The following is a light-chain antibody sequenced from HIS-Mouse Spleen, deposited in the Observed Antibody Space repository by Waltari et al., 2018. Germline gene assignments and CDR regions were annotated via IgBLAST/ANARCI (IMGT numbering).Light chain of an antibody. CDR1: ALPKPY. CDR2: KES. Sequence: SYELTQPPSVSVSPGQTARIPCSGDALPKPYAYWYQQKPGQAPVLGIYKESERPSGIPERFSGSSSGTTVTLTISGVQAEDEADYYCQSADSSGTNWVFGGGTKLTVL. V-gene: IGLV3-25*03. J-gene: IGLJ3*02. CDR3: QSADSSGTNWV.